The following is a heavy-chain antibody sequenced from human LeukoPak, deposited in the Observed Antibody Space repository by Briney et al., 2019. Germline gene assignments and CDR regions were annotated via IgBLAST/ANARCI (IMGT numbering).Heavy chain of an antibody. V-gene: IGHV4-59*01. D-gene: IGHD1-26*01. CDR2: IYYSGST. CDR1: GGSISSYY. Sequence: SETLSLTCTVSGGSISSYYWSWIRQPPGKGLEWIGYIYYSGSTNYNPSLKSRVTISVDTSKNQFSLRLSSVTAADTAMYYCARIRGWEGSRSYYYYYMDVWGKGITVTVSS. CDR3: ARIRGWEGSRSYYYYYMDV. J-gene: IGHJ6*03.